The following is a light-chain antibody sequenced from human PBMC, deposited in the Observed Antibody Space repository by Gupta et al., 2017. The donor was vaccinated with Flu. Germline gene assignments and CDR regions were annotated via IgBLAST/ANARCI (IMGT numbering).Light chain of an antibody. CDR1: SGHSSDA. CDR3: QTWGTGMV. V-gene: IGLV4-69*01. Sequence: SGHSSDAIAWHQQQPEKGPRYLMKLNSDGSHSKGDGIPDRFSGSSSGAERYLTIASLQSEDEADYYCQTWGTGMVFGGGTKLTVL. J-gene: IGLJ3*02. CDR2: LNSDGSH.